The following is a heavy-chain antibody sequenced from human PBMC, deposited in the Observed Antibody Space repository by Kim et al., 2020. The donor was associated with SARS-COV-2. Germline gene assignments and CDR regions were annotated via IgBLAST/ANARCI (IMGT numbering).Heavy chain of an antibody. V-gene: IGHV4-30-4*01. CDR1: GDSIGSDDYS. Sequence: SETLSLTCIVSGDSIGSDDYSWSWIRQSQGKALEWIGYIHSSGLTSYNPSLRSRLSFSIHPSDNRFSLSLTSVTAADAAVYFCARDRGSGSSYMEKKFALWGQGMQVSVSS. D-gene: IGHD3-10*01. CDR3: ARDRGSGSSYMEKKFAL. CDR2: IHSSGLT. J-gene: IGHJ4*02.